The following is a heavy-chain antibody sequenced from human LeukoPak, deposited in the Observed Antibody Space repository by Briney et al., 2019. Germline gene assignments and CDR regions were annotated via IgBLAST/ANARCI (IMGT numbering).Heavy chain of an antibody. Sequence: SETLSLTCTVSGGSISSSSYFWGWIRQPPGKGLEWIGSIYYSGSTYYNPSLKSRVTMSVDTSKNQFSLKLSSVTAADTAVYYCARDRGTWNDDGFDYWGQGTLVTVSS. CDR2: IYYSGST. D-gene: IGHD1-1*01. CDR3: ARDRGTWNDDGFDY. V-gene: IGHV4-39*07. CDR1: GGSISSSSYF. J-gene: IGHJ4*02.